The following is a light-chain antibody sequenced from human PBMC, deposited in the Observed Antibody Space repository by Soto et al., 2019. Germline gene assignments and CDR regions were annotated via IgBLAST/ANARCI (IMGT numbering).Light chain of an antibody. Sequence: MTQAPSADSAFVRERGTITCRASQSVRGWLAWYQQKFGKAPKLLIYQASTLASGVPSRFSGSESVTEFTLTISSLQADDFAMYYCQQYNSYRTFGQGTKVDIK. CDR1: QSVRGW. J-gene: IGKJ1*01. V-gene: IGKV1-5*03. CDR2: QAS. CDR3: QQYNSYRT.